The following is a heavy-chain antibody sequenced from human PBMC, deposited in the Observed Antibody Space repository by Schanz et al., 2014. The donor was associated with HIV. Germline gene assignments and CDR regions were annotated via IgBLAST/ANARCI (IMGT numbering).Heavy chain of an antibody. J-gene: IGHJ5*02. CDR3: AKVGRIYSTTWINH. D-gene: IGHD6-13*01. CDR1: GFTFRTHG. V-gene: IGHV3-30*18. CDR2: ISYDGSSK. Sequence: QVQLVESGGGVVQPGRSLRLSCAASGFTFRTHGIHWVRQAPTKGLEGVAGISYDGSSKEYADSVKGRFAISRDNSKNTVYLQMNSLRGEDSAVYYCAKVGRIYSTTWINHWGQGTLVTVSS.